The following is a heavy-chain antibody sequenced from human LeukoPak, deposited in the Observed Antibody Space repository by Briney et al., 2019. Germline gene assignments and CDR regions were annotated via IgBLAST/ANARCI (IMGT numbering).Heavy chain of an antibody. V-gene: IGHV3-33*08. J-gene: IGHJ4*02. CDR1: GFTFSDYA. D-gene: IGHD6-19*01. Sequence: GGSLRLSCIGSGFTFSDYAMTWVRQAPGKGLEWVAVIWYDGSNKYYADSVKGRFTISRDNSKNTLYLQMNSLRAEDTAVYYCARRYSSGWYPVDYWGQGTLVTVSS. CDR3: ARRYSSGWYPVDY. CDR2: IWYDGSNK.